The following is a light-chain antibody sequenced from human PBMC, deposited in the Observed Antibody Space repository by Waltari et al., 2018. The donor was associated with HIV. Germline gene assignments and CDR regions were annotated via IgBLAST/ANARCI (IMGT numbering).Light chain of an antibody. V-gene: IGLV1-44*01. J-gene: IGLJ2*01. Sequence: QSVLTQPPSASGTPGHRVTSSCSGSSSNIGSNTVNWYQQLPGTAPKLLNHSNNLRPSGVPDRFSGSKSGPSPYLDISGLQSEDEADYYCAAWDDSLNGVVFGGGTKLTVL. CDR3: AAWDDSLNGVV. CDR2: SNN. CDR1: SSNIGSNT.